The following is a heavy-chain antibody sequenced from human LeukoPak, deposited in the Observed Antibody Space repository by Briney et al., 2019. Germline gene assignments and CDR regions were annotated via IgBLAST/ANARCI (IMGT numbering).Heavy chain of an antibody. J-gene: IGHJ5*02. V-gene: IGHV3-30*03. D-gene: IGHD6-6*01. CDR1: GFTFSSYG. Sequence: GRSLRLSCAASGFTFSSYGMHWVRQAPGKGLEWVAVISYDGSNKYYADSVKGRFTISRDNAKNSLYLQMNSLRAEDTAVYYCARVPEGSSSEWFDPWGQGTLVTVSS. CDR2: ISYDGSNK. CDR3: ARVPEGSSSEWFDP.